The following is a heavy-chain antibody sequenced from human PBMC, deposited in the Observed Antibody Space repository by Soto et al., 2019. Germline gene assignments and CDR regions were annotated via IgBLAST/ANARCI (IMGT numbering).Heavy chain of an antibody. V-gene: IGHV3-30*18. CDR2: ISYDGSNE. Sequence: QVQLVESGGGVVQPGRSLRLSCAASGFTFSSSGMHWVRQAPGKGLEWVAVISYDGSNEYYADSVKGRFTISRDNSKNTLYLQKNSLIAEDTAVYYCAKELFDAFDIWGQGTMVTVSS. CDR3: AKELFDAFDI. CDR1: GFTFSSSG. J-gene: IGHJ3*02.